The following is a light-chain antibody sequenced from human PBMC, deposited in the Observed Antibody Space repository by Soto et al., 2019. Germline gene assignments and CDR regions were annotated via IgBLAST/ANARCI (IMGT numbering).Light chain of an antibody. Sequence: QSALTQPASVSGSPGQSITISCTGTSSDVGGYKYVSWYHQYPGKAPKLMIYEVSNRPSGVSDRFSGSKSGNTAPLTISGLQAEDEGDYYCYSYTSSSTVVFGGGTQLTVL. CDR2: EVS. V-gene: IGLV2-14*01. CDR1: SSDVGGYKY. CDR3: YSYTSSSTVV. J-gene: IGLJ2*01.